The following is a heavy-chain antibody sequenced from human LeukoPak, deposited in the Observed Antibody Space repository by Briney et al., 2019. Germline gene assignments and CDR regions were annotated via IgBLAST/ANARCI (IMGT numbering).Heavy chain of an antibody. V-gene: IGHV3-23*01. CDR1: GFPFSSYW. D-gene: IGHD5-18*01. CDR2: ISASDSRP. J-gene: IGHJ4*02. Sequence: GGSLRLSCVASGFPFSSYWMTWARQAPGKGLEWVSAISASDSRPYYADSVKGRFTISRDNSKNTLYLQLNSLRAEDTAIYYCAKDLSYGFDYWGQGSLVTVSS. CDR3: AKDLSYGFDY.